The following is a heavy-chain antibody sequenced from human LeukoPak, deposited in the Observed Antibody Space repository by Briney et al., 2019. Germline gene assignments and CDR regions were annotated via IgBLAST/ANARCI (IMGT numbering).Heavy chain of an antibody. J-gene: IGHJ4*02. V-gene: IGHV4-59*01. CDR3: ARALGYSYGFPFDS. CDR2: IYYSGST. D-gene: IGHD5-18*01. Sequence: SETLSLTCTVSGGSISSYYWSWIRQPPGKGLEWIGYIYYSGSTNYNPSLKSRVTISIDTSKNQFSLKLSSVTAADTAVYYCARALGYSYGFPFDSWGQGTLVTVSS. CDR1: GGSISSYY.